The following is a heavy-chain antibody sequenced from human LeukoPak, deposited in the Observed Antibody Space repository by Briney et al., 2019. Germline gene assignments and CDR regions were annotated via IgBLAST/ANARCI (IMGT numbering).Heavy chain of an antibody. D-gene: IGHD6-13*01. V-gene: IGHV3-30*02. J-gene: IGHJ4*02. CDR3: AREVAAAGTISSDY. CDR1: GFTFNNYG. Sequence: TGGSLRLSCAASGFTFNNYGMHWVRQAPGKGLEWVAFIRYDGSNKYYADSVKGRFTISRDNAKNSLYLQMNSLRAEDTAVYYCAREVAAAGTISSDYWGQGTLVTVSS. CDR2: IRYDGSNK.